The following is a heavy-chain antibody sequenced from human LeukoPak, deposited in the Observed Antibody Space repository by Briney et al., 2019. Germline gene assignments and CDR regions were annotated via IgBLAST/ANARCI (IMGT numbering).Heavy chain of an antibody. J-gene: IGHJ6*02. D-gene: IGHD3-3*01. Sequence: GASVKVSCKVSGYTLTELSMHWVRQAPGKGLEWMGGFDPEDGETIYAQKFQGRVTMTEDTSTDTAYMELSSLRSEDTAVYYCATDTSGDFWSYYYYGMDVWGQGTTVTVSS. CDR2: FDPEDGET. V-gene: IGHV1-24*01. CDR1: GYTLTELS. CDR3: ATDTSGDFWSYYYYGMDV.